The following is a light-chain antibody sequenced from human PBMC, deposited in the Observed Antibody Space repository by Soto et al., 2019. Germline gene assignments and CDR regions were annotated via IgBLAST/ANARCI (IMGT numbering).Light chain of an antibody. Sequence: GDRVTITCRASQGISSALAWYQQKPGKAPKLLIYDASSLESGVPSRFCGSGSGTDFTLTISSLQPEDFATYYCQQFNSYPITFGQGTRLEIK. CDR1: QGISSA. CDR3: QQFNSYPIT. V-gene: IGKV1-13*02. CDR2: DAS. J-gene: IGKJ5*01.